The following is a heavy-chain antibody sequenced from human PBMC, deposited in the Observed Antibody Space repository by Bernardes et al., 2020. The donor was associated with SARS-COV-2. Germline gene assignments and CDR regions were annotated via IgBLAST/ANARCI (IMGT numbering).Heavy chain of an antibody. CDR2: ISAGGSSP. V-gene: IGHV3-23*01. CDR3: AKKYNIKWSIDGLDV. J-gene: IGHJ3*01. D-gene: IGHD1-20*01. Sequence: GGSLRLSCAASGFTFDNHAMAWVRQAPGKGLEWVSTISAGGSSPYYADSVKGRFTISRDNSKHTLYLQMNSLRAEDTAKYYCAKKYNIKWSIDGLDVWGQGTMVTVSS. CDR1: GFTFDNHA.